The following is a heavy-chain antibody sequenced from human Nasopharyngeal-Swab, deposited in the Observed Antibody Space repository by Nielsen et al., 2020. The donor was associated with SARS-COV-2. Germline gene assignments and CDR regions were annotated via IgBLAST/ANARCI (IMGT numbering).Heavy chain of an antibody. D-gene: IGHD6-6*01. J-gene: IGHJ6*03. Sequence: SETLSLTCAVYGGSFSGYYWSWIRQPPGKGLEWIGEINHSGSTNYNPSPKSRVTISVDTSKNQFSLKLSSVTAADPAVYYCARGGGSSLYYYYYYMDVWGKGTTVTVSS. CDR3: ARGGGSSLYYYYYYMDV. CDR2: INHSGST. CDR1: GGSFSGYY. V-gene: IGHV4-34*01.